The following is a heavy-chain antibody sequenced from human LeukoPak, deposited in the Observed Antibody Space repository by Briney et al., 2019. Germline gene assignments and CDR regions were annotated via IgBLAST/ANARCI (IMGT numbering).Heavy chain of an antibody. Sequence: GGSLRLSCTASGFTFSNAWMNWVRQAPGEGLEWVGLIRGKADGGTTDYAAPVKGRFTISRDDSKNTLYPQMNGLKTEDTAVYYCTPLYGLYDYWGQGTLVTVSS. V-gene: IGHV3-15*07. CDR3: TPLYGLYDY. CDR2: IRGKADGGTT. D-gene: IGHD4-17*01. CDR1: GFTFSNAW. J-gene: IGHJ4*02.